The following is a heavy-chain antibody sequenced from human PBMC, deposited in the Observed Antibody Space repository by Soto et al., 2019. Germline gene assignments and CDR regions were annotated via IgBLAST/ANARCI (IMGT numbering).Heavy chain of an antibody. CDR3: TTDEEYSSSWKSLDV. J-gene: IGHJ6*02. D-gene: IGHD6-13*01. Sequence: LRLSCAASGFTFSNAWMSWVRQAPGKGLEWVGRIKSKTDGGTTDYAAPVKGRFTISRDDSKNTLYLQMNSLKTEDTAVYYCTTDEEYSSSWKSLDVWGQGTTVTVSS. CDR1: GFTFSNAW. CDR2: IKSKTDGGTT. V-gene: IGHV3-15*01.